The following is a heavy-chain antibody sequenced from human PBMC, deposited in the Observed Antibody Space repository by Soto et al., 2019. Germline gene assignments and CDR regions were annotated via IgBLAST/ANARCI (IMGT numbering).Heavy chain of an antibody. CDR2: IYSDGTT. J-gene: IGHJ6*02. CDR1: GGSITSYY. Sequence: QVHLQESGPGLVKPSETLSLICTVSGGSITSYYWSWVRQPVGKGLEWVGRIYSDGTTNYSPSLNSRVTMSLDTSKNQFSLWLSSVTAVDTAIYYCSRVDCSNTNCRTRGMDVWGQGTTVTVSS. V-gene: IGHV4-4*07. CDR3: SRVDCSNTNCRTRGMDV. D-gene: IGHD2-2*01.